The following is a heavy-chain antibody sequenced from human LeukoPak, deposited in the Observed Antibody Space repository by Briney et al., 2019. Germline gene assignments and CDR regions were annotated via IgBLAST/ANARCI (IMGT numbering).Heavy chain of an antibody. J-gene: IGHJ4*02. V-gene: IGHV3-30-3*01. CDR1: GFTFSSYA. CDR2: ISYDGSNK. D-gene: IGHD2-2*02. Sequence: GGSXRXXCAASGFTFSSYAMHWVRQAPGKGLEGGAVISYDGSNKYYADSVKGRFTISRDNSKNTLYLQMNSLRAEDTAVYYCARDLEPAAILFDYWGQGTLVTVSS. CDR3: ARDLEPAAILFDY.